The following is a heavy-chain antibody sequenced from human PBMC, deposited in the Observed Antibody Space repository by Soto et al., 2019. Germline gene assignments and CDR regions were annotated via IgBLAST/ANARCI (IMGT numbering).Heavy chain of an antibody. V-gene: IGHV3-72*01. CDR3: ARRKLELLSIEGTDDYGRDV. Sequence: EVQLVESGGGLVQPGGSLRLSCAASGFTFSDHYMDWVRQAPGKGLEWVGRTRNKANSYTTEYAASVKGRFTISRDDSKNSRYLQMNSLKAEDTAVYYCARRKLELLSIEGTDDYGRDVWGQGTTVNVSS. CDR2: TRNKANSYTT. J-gene: IGHJ6*02. D-gene: IGHD1-7*01. CDR1: GFTFSDHY.